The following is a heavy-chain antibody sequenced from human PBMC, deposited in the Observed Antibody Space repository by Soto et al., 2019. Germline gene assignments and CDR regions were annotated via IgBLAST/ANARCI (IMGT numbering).Heavy chain of an antibody. Sequence: VASVKVSCKASGYTFTSYYMHWVRQAPGQGLEWMGIINPSGGSTSYAQKFQGRVTMTRDTSTSTVYMELSSLRSEDTAVYYCARDLYYGDHPKGHYYYGMDVWGQGTTVTVPS. CDR2: INPSGGST. V-gene: IGHV1-46*01. CDR1: GYTFTSYY. CDR3: ARDLYYGDHPKGHYYYGMDV. J-gene: IGHJ6*02. D-gene: IGHD4-17*01.